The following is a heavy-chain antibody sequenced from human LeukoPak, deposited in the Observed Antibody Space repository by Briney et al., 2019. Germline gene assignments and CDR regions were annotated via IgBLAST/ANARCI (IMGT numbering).Heavy chain of an antibody. CDR3: ARDFIAAAGTHDAFDI. V-gene: IGHV4-30-4*01. J-gene: IGHJ3*02. Sequence: SETLSLTCTVSGGSISSGDYYWSWIRQPPGKGLEWIGYIYYSGSTYYNPSLKSRVTISVDTSKNQFSLKLSSVTAADTAVYYCARDFIAAAGTHDAFDIWGQGTMVTVSS. CDR2: IYYSGST. CDR1: GGSISSGDYY. D-gene: IGHD6-13*01.